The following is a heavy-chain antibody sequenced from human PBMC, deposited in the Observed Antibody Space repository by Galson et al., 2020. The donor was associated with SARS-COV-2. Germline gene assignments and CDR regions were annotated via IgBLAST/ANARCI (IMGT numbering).Heavy chain of an antibody. Sequence: SETLSLTCTVSGDSINYNHNYWGWIRQPPGKGLEWIGSINYDGSTYHNPSLKSQVTISVDTSRNQFSLKLTSVTAADTGLFYCARHAGNYGSNTYFDSWGQGTLVSVSS. CDR1: GDSINYNHNY. CDR3: ARHAGNYGSNTYFDS. D-gene: IGHD4-17*01. J-gene: IGHJ4*02. V-gene: IGHV4-39*01. CDR2: INYDGST.